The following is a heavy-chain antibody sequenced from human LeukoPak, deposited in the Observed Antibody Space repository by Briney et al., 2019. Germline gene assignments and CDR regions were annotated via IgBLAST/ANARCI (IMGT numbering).Heavy chain of an antibody. J-gene: IGHJ4*02. Sequence: PGESLRLSCSASGLPFSSYAMHWVRQAPGKGLEYVSAISSNGGSTYHADSESRRFTISRDNSKNTLYLQMSSRRPEDEAVYYCVTDRSRSINMVRGDLDYWGQGTLVTVSS. D-gene: IGHD3-10*01. CDR2: ISSNGGST. V-gene: IGHV3-64D*06. CDR1: GLPFSSYA. CDR3: VTDRSRSINMVRGDLDY.